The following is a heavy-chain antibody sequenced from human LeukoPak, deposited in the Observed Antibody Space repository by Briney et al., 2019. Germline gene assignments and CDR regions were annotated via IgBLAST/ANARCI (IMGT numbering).Heavy chain of an antibody. CDR1: GYTFTSYG. Sequence: ASVKVSCKASGYTFTSYGISWVRQAPGQGLEWMGWISAYNGNTNYAQKLQGRVTMTTDTTTTTAYMELRSLRSDDTAVYYCARNIAARQSSYYYMDVWGKGTTVTVSS. D-gene: IGHD6-6*01. J-gene: IGHJ6*03. CDR2: ISAYNGNT. CDR3: ARNIAARQSSYYYMDV. V-gene: IGHV1-18*01.